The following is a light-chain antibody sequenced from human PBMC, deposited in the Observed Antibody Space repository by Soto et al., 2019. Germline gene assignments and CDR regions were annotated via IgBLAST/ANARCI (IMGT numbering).Light chain of an antibody. J-gene: IGKJ1*01. Sequence: DIQMTQSPSTLSASVGDRVTITCRASQTISNWLAWYQQKAGKAPKLLIYKASSLEGGVPSRFSGSGSGTEFTLTISSLQPDDFAPQYCQQYNGTFGQGTKVEIK. CDR3: QQYNGT. V-gene: IGKV1-5*03. CDR2: KAS. CDR1: QTISNW.